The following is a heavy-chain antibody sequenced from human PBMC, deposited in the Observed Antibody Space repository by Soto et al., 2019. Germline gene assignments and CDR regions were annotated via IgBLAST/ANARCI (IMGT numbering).Heavy chain of an antibody. V-gene: IGHV1-18*01. D-gene: IGHD3-16*01. J-gene: IGHJ6*02. CDR2: ISGYNGNT. CDR1: GYTFSSYG. CDR3: ARDRGGDGMDV. Sequence: QVQLVQSGAEVKKPGASVKVSCKASGYTFSSYGISWVRQAPGQGLEWMGWISGYNGNTNYAQKLQGRVTMTIDTSTSTGYMELRSVRSDDTAVYYCARDRGGDGMDVWGQGTTVTVSS.